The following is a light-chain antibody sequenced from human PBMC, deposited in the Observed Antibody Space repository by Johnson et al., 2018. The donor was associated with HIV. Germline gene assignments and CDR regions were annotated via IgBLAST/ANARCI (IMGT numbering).Light chain of an antibody. CDR2: ENN. CDR1: SSNIGKNY. J-gene: IGLJ1*01. Sequence: HSVLTQPPSVSAAPGQKVIISCSGSSSNIGKNYVSWYQQVPGTAPKLLIYENNKRPSGIPDRFSGSKSGTSATLGITGLQTGDEADYYCGTWDTSLSAGGVFGSGTKVTVL. V-gene: IGLV1-51*02. CDR3: GTWDTSLSAGGV.